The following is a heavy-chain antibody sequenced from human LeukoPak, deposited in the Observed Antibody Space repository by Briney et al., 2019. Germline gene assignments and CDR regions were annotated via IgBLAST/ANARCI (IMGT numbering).Heavy chain of an antibody. CDR2: IYYSGST. D-gene: IGHD6-19*01. Sequence: SEALPLTCTVSGGSISSYYWSWIRQPPGKVLEGIGYIYYSGSTNYNPSLKSRVTISVDTSKYQFSLKLSSVTAADRAVYYCARVWGPPGIAVAGTFDYWGQGTLVTVSS. V-gene: IGHV4-59*01. J-gene: IGHJ4*02. CDR1: GGSISSYY. CDR3: ARVWGPPGIAVAGTFDY.